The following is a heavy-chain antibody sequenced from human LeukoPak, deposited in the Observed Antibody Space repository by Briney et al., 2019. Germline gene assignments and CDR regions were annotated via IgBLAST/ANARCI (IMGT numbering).Heavy chain of an antibody. CDR3: AFLPRRNWFDP. V-gene: IGHV1-18*01. J-gene: IGHJ5*02. D-gene: IGHD2/OR15-2a*01. Sequence: ASVKVSCKASGGTFSSHAITWVRQAPGQGLEWMGWISAYNGNTNYAQKLQGRVTMTTDTSTSTAYMELRSLRSDDTAVYYCAFLPRRNWFDPWGQGTLVTVSS. CDR1: GGTFSSHA. CDR2: ISAYNGNT.